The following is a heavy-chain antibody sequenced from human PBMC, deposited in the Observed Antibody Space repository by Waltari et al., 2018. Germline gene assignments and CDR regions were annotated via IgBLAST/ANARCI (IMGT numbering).Heavy chain of an antibody. CDR3: ARVYSSSYWHFDL. J-gene: IGHJ2*01. V-gene: IGHV4-4*07. D-gene: IGHD6-6*01. Sequence: QVPLQESGPGLVKPSETLSLTCTVSGGSISENYWSWIRQPPGKGLEWIGFAHPMGSTHYRPSLRGRVSMSVDTSKNQFSLKLTSLTAADTAVYYCARVYSSSYWHFDLWGRGTLVAVSS. CDR2: AHPMGST. CDR1: GGSISENY.